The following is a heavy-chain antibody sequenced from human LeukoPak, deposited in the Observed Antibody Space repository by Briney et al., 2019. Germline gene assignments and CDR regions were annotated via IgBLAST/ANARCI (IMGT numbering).Heavy chain of an antibody. J-gene: IGHJ5*02. CDR2: IYYSGST. Sequence: PSETLSLTCTVSGGSISSSIYYWGWIRQPPGKGLEWIGSIYYSGSTNYNPSLRSRVTISVDTSKNQFSLELSSVTAGDTAVYYCARKGFLEWLLPNWFDPWGQGTLVTVSS. CDR1: GGSISSSIYY. V-gene: IGHV4-39*07. CDR3: ARKGFLEWLLPNWFDP. D-gene: IGHD3-3*01.